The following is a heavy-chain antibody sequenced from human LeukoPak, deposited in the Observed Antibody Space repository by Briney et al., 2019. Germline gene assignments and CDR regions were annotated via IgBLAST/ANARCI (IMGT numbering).Heavy chain of an antibody. Sequence: SVKVSCKASGGTFSSYTISWVRQAPGQGLEWMGGIIPIFGTANYAQKFQGRVTMTRDMSTSTDYMELSSLRSEDTAVYYCARDNSVEDTAWWFDPWGQGTLVTVSS. CDR2: IIPIFGTA. CDR3: ARDNSVEDTAWWFDP. CDR1: GGTFSSYT. V-gene: IGHV1-69*05. D-gene: IGHD4-23*01. J-gene: IGHJ5*02.